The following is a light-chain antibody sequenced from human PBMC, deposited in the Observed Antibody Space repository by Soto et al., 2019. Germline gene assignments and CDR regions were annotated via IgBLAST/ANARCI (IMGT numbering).Light chain of an antibody. CDR3: SSYTSSSTYF. J-gene: IGLJ1*01. V-gene: IGLV2-14*01. CDR1: SSDVGGYNY. CDR2: EVS. Sequence: QSALTQPASVSGSPGQSMTISCTGTSSDVGGYNYVSWYQQHPGKAPKLMIYEVSNRPSGVSNRFSGSKSGNTASLTISGLQAEDEADYYCSSYTSSSTYFFGTGTKLTVL.